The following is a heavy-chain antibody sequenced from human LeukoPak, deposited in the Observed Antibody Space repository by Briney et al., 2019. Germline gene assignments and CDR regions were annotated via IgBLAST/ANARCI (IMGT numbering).Heavy chain of an antibody. J-gene: IGHJ4*02. V-gene: IGHV4-34*01. CDR3: ARAPPPDVYDSSGYYLDY. CDR2: INHSGST. D-gene: IGHD3-22*01. Sequence: SETLSLTCAVYGVSFSGYYWSWIRQPPGKGLEWIGEINHSGSTNYNPSLKSRVTISVDTSKNQFSLKLSSVTAADTAVYYCARAPPPDVYDSSGYYLDYWGQGTLVTVSS. CDR1: GVSFSGYY.